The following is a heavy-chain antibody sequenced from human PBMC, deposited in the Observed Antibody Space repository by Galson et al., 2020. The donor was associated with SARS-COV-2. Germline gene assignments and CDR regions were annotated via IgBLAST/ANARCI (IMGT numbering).Heavy chain of an antibody. V-gene: IGHV4-59*01. CDR1: GGSISSYY. Sequence: SETLSLTCTVSGGSISSYYWSWIRQPPGKGLEWIGYIYYSGSTNYNPSLKSRVTISVDTSKNQFSLKLSSVTAADTAVYYCAITDFSLSMRYWGQGTLVTVSS. CDR2: IYYSGST. D-gene: IGHD2-21*02. CDR3: AITDFSLSMRY. J-gene: IGHJ4*02.